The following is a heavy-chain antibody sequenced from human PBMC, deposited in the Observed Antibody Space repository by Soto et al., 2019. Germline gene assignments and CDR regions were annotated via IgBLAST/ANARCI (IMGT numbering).Heavy chain of an antibody. CDR2: ISVYNGKT. Sequence: QVQLVQSGAEVKKPGASVKVSCKASGYTFTSFVITWVRQAPGQGLEWMGWISVYNGKTNYAQKRQGRVTVTRDTSTNTAYMELRSLRADDTAVYYCAKDDYGKNDGDSLEMWGEGKMVTLSS. V-gene: IGHV1-18*01. CDR3: AKDDYGKNDGDSLEM. CDR1: GYTFTSFV. J-gene: IGHJ3*02. D-gene: IGHD4-17*01.